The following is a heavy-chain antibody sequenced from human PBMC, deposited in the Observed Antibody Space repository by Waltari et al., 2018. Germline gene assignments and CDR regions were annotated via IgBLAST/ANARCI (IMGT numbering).Heavy chain of an antibody. Sequence: QVQLQESGPGLVKPSQTLSLTCTVSGGSISSGSFYWSWIRQPAGKGLEWIGRIYASGSTNDNPSHNIRVIISVDTSMNQFSLMLSSVTAADTAVYYWASGYYDSSAYPLVHYGMDVWGQGTTVTVSS. J-gene: IGHJ6*02. CDR2: IYASGST. CDR1: GGSISSGSFY. V-gene: IGHV4-61*02. CDR3: ASGYYDSSAYPLVHYGMDV. D-gene: IGHD3-22*01.